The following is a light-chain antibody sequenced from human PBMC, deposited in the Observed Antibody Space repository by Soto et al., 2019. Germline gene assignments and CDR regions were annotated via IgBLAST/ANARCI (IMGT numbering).Light chain of an antibody. Sequence: DIVMTQSPLSLPVTPGEPASISCRSSQSLLHGNGYNYLHWYLQKPGQSPQLLISLGSNRASGVPERFSGSGSGTDFALKISRVEAEDVGLYYCMQGLQTPYTFGQGTKLEIK. J-gene: IGKJ2*01. V-gene: IGKV2-28*01. CDR3: MQGLQTPYT. CDR1: QSLLHGNGYNY. CDR2: LGS.